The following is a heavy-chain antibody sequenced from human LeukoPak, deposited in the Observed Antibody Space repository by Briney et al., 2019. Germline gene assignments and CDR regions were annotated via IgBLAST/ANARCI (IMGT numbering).Heavy chain of an antibody. J-gene: IGHJ4*02. Sequence: GGSLRLSCAASGFTFSSYWMHWVRQAPGKGRVWVSRINSDGSSTSYADSVKGRFTISRDNAKNTLYLKMNSLRAEDTAVYYCARDRGYGYLFDYWGQGTLVTVSS. CDR2: INSDGSST. CDR3: ARDRGYGYLFDY. D-gene: IGHD5-18*01. V-gene: IGHV3-74*01. CDR1: GFTFSSYW.